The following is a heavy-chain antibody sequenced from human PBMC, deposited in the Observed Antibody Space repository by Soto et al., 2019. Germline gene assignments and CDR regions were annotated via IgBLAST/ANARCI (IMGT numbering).Heavy chain of an antibody. CDR2: IIPIFGTA. CDR1: GGTFSSYA. D-gene: IGHD4-17*01. J-gene: IGHJ3*02. V-gene: IGHV1-69*12. CDR3: ASPSGGTTVTTPLAFDI. Sequence: QVQLVQSGAEVKKPGSSVKVSCKASGGTFSSYAISWVRQAPGQGLEWMGGIIPIFGTANYAQKFQGRVTITADESTITAYMELSSLRSEDTAVYYCASPSGGTTVTTPLAFDIWGQGTMVTVSS.